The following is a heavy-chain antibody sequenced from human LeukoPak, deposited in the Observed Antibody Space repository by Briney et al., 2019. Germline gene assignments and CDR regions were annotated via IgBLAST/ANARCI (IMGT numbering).Heavy chain of an antibody. CDR2: IGNSGDNI. Sequence: PPGGSLRLSCAASGFTFSTYAMSWVRQVPGKGLEWVSGIGNSGDNIYYADSVKGRFTISRDNSRNTLSLQMNSLRAEDTAIYYCAKDVMRCSGGCIWGQGTLVTVSS. CDR1: GFTFSTYA. CDR3: AKDVMRCSGGCI. D-gene: IGHD2-15*01. V-gene: IGHV3-23*01. J-gene: IGHJ4*02.